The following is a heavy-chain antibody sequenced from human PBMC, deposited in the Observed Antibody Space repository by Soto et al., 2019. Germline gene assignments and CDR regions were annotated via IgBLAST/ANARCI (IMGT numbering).Heavy chain of an antibody. Sequence: SYNVARTACGYTLTSYDIXWLRQATGQGLEWMGWMNPRSGNTGYAQKLQRRVTMTRNTSISTAYMELSSLRSEDTAVHHRPRHTWIQLWFRATWFDPWGQGTMLTVYS. CDR3: PRHTWIQLWFRATWFDP. CDR1: GYTLTSYD. D-gene: IGHD5-18*01. J-gene: IGHJ5*02. V-gene: IGHV1-8*01. CDR2: MNPRSGNT.